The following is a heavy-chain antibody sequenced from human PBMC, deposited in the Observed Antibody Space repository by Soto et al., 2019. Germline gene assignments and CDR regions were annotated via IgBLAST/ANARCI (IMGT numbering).Heavy chain of an antibody. CDR3: PSACFYTGINSPANSFDSFEF. D-gene: IGHD2-2*02. V-gene: IGHV1-18*01. J-gene: IGHJ3*01. CDR2: ISAHTGSS. CDR1: GYTFTSSG. Sequence: QVQLVQSGAEVKKPGASVKVSCKASGYTFTSSGMSWVRQAPGQGLEWMGWISAHTGSSEYAQRFQGRVTMTTGSTTTTAYMELRSLRPDNTPVYHCPSACFYTGINSPANSFDSFEFWGPGTLVTVSS.